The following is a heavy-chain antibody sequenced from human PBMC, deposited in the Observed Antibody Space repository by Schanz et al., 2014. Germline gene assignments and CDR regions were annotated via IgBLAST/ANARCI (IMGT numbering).Heavy chain of an antibody. V-gene: IGHV3-23*04. J-gene: IGHJ4*02. D-gene: IGHD5-18*01. Sequence: EVQLVESGGGWVQPGGSLRLSCASSGFSFTTYAMSWVRQAPGKGLEWVSSISSGGGSTYYADSVKGRFTISRDNAKNSLYLLMNSLRAEDTAVYYCAKDAENTAMITDYFDYWGQGTLXTVSS. CDR3: AKDAENTAMITDYFDY. CDR1: GFSFTTYA. CDR2: ISSGGGST.